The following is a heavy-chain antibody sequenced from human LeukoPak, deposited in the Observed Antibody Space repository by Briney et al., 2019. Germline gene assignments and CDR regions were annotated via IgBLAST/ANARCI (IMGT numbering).Heavy chain of an antibody. CDR2: ISYDGSNK. CDR1: GFTFSSYG. V-gene: IGHV3-30*18. J-gene: IGHJ4*02. Sequence: SGGSLRLSCAASGFTFSSYGMHWVRQAPGKGLEWVAVISYDGSNKYYADSVKGRFTISRDNSKNTLYLQMNSLRAEDTAVYYCAKDMTVTALDYWGQGTLVTVSS. CDR3: AKDMTVTALDY. D-gene: IGHD4-17*01.